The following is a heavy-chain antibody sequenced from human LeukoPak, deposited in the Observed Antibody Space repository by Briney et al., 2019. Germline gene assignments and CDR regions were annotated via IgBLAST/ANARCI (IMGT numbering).Heavy chain of an antibody. Sequence: GESLKISCKGSGYSFTSYWIGWVRQMPGKGLEWMGIIYPGDSDTRYSPSFQGQVTISADKSISTAYLQWSSLKASDTAMYYWARPPINSDESNDAFDIWGQGTMVTVSS. CDR2: IYPGDSDT. V-gene: IGHV5-51*01. J-gene: IGHJ3*02. CDR1: GYSFTSYW. CDR3: ARPPINSDESNDAFDI. D-gene: IGHD1-26*01.